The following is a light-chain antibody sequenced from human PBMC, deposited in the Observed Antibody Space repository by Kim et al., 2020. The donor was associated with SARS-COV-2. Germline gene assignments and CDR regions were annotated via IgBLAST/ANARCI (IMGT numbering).Light chain of an antibody. J-gene: IGKJ1*01. V-gene: IGKV3-11*01. CDR2: DAS. Sequence: EIVLTQSPATLSLSPGERATLSCRASQGVGTYLAWYQQRPGQAPRLLIYDASNRAAGIPARFSGSGSGTDFTLTISSLEPEDFAVYYCQQRTNWPPWTFGQGTKVDIK. CDR1: QGVGTY. CDR3: QQRTNWPPWT.